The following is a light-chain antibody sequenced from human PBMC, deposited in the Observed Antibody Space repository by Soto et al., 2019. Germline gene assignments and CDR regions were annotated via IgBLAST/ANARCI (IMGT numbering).Light chain of an antibody. V-gene: IGKV1-5*01. CDR3: QHYNSYSEA. Sequence: IQLTQSPSFLSASVGDRVTITCRASQTISSWLAWYQQKPGKAPKLLIYDASSLESGVPSRFSGSGSGTEFTLTISSLQPDDFATYYCQHYNSYSEAFGQGTKVDIK. J-gene: IGKJ1*01. CDR2: DAS. CDR1: QTISSW.